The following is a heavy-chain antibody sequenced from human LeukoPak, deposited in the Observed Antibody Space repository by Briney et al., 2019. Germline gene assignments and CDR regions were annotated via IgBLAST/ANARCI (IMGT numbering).Heavy chain of an antibody. Sequence: ASVKVSCKGSSYTFTSYGISRVRQAPGQGLEWMGWISAYNGNTNYAQKLQGRVTMTTDTSTSTAYMELRSLRSDDTAVYYCARDQYYDSSGYYVDFDYWGQGTLVTVSS. V-gene: IGHV1-18*01. D-gene: IGHD3-22*01. CDR2: ISAYNGNT. J-gene: IGHJ4*02. CDR1: SYTFTSYG. CDR3: ARDQYYDSSGYYVDFDY.